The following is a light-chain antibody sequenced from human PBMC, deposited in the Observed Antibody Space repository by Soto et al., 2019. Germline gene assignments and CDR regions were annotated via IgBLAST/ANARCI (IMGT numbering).Light chain of an antibody. V-gene: IGKV3-15*01. CDR1: QSFCNN. CDR3: QQYDNWPYT. Sequence: EIVMTHSPATRSLSPVERATLSCSASQSFCNNLAWYQPKPGQAPRLLIYGASTRATAIPARFSGSGSGTEFTLTISSLQSEDFAVYYCQQYDNWPYTFGHGTKLEIK. J-gene: IGKJ2*01. CDR2: GAS.